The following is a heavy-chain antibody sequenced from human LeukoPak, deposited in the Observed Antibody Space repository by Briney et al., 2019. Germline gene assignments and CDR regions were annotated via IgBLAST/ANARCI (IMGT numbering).Heavy chain of an antibody. D-gene: IGHD5-24*01. Sequence: PGGSLKLSCEASGFTFGDFYMSWFRQAPGMGLEWVSYISTSATTMLYGDSVKGRFIISRDNAKNPLYLQMNSLRAEDTAVYYCARGNGYPDHYYYYMDVWGKGTTVIVSS. CDR1: GFTFGDFY. CDR3: ARGNGYPDHYYYYMDV. V-gene: IGHV3-11*01. CDR2: ISTSATTM. J-gene: IGHJ6*03.